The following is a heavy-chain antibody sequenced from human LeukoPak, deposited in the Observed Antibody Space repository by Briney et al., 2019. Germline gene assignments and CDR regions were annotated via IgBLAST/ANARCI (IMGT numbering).Heavy chain of an antibody. CDR3: ASSHGYCSSTSCYTGAFDI. CDR2: IYHSVST. Sequence: SETLSLTCAVYGGSFSGYYWGWIRQPPGKGLEWIGSIYHSVSTYYNPSLKSRVTISVDTSKNQFSLKLSSVTAADTAVYYCASSHGYCSSTSCYTGAFDIWGQGTMVTVSS. V-gene: IGHV4-38-2*01. CDR1: GGSFSGYY. D-gene: IGHD2-2*02. J-gene: IGHJ3*02.